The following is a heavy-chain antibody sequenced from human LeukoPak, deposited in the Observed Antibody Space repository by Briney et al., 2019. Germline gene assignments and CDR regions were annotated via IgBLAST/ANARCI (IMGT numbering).Heavy chain of an antibody. CDR2: ISAYNGNT. V-gene: IGHV1-18*01. Sequence: ASVKVSCKASGYTFTSYGISWVRQAPGQGLEWMGWISAYNGNTNYAQELQGRVTMTTDTSTSTAYMELRSLRSDDTAVYYCARDERVQLWTLYYYYYMDVWGKGTTVTVSS. D-gene: IGHD5-18*01. CDR1: GYTFTSYG. J-gene: IGHJ6*03. CDR3: ARDERVQLWTLYYYYYMDV.